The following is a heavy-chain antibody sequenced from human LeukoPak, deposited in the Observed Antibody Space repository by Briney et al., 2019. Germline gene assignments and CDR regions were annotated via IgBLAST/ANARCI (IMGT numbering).Heavy chain of an antibody. CDR3: VTNGTVTVAGTKFNYFDY. J-gene: IGHJ4*02. V-gene: IGHV4-39*01. Sequence: PSETLSLTCTGCGGSISISTYYWGWSRQPPGKGQEGVGRIYHRGSTHYNPSLRSRVPMSADTSKTQFTLKVTAVTAADTALYYCVTNGTVTVAGTKFNYFDYWGQGALVTVSS. D-gene: IGHD6-19*01. CDR1: GGSISISTYY. CDR2: IYHRGST.